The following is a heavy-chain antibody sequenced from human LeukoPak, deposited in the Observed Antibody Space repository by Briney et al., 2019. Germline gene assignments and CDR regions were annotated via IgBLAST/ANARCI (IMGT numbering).Heavy chain of an antibody. D-gene: IGHD4-23*01. CDR2: IKRDGSEK. V-gene: IGHV3-7*01. J-gene: IGHJ4*02. CDR3: ARDSAGNDY. Sequence: GGSLRLSCAASGFTFSTYWMRWVRQAPGKGLEWVANIKRDGSEKYYVDSVKGRFTISRDNAKNSLYLQMNSLRAEDTAMYYCARDSAGNDYWGQGTLVTVSS. CDR1: GFTFSTYW.